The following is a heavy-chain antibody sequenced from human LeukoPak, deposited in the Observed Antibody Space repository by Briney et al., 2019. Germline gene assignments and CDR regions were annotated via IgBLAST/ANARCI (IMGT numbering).Heavy chain of an antibody. V-gene: IGHV3-21*01. CDR1: GFPFDTYP. CDR3: ASMGEQWLLKDI. CDR2: ISSSNSFK. J-gene: IGHJ3*02. D-gene: IGHD6-19*01. Sequence: PGGSLRLSCAASGFPFDTYPMNWVRQAPGKGLEWVASISSSNSFKNYADSAKGRFTISRDNAQNSLYLQMSSLRAEDTGLYYCASMGEQWLLKDIWGQGTMVIVSS.